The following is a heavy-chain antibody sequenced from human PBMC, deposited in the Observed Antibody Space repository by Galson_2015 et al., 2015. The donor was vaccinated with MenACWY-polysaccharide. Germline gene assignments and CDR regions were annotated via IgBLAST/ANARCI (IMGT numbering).Heavy chain of an antibody. CDR2: INPNSGGT. Sequence: SVKVPCKASGYTFTGYYMHWVRQAPGQGLEWMGWINPNSGGTNYAQKFQGRVTMTRDTSISTAYMELSRLRSDDTAVYYCARFGQPIYSLSVDYFDYWGQGTLVTVSS. V-gene: IGHV1-2*02. J-gene: IGHJ4*02. CDR3: ARFGQPIYSLSVDYFDY. D-gene: IGHD5-18*01. CDR1: GYTFTGYY.